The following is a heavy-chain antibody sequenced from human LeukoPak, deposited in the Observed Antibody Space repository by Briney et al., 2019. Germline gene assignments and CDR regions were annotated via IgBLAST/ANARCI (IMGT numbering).Heavy chain of an antibody. CDR3: ARGYYDFWSGTYYYYYMDV. D-gene: IGHD3-3*01. CDR1: GFTFSSYS. Sequence: GGSLRLSCAASGFTFSSYSMNWVRQAPGKGLEWVSSISSSSSYIYYADSVKGRFTISRDNAKNSLYLQMNSLRAEDTAVYYCARGYYDFWSGTYYYYYMDVWGKGTTVTVSS. CDR2: ISSSSSYI. J-gene: IGHJ6*03. V-gene: IGHV3-21*01.